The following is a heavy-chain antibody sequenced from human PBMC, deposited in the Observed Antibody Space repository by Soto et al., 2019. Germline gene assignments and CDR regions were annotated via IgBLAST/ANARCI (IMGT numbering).Heavy chain of an antibody. J-gene: IGHJ4*02. Sequence: EVQLVESGGGLVQPGGSLRLSCAASGFTFSSYEMNWVRQAPGKGLEWISYIDYSGETIYYADSVKGRFTISRDNAKNSLYLQMNSLRAEDTAVYYCARPWGSFDYWGQGTLVTVSS. CDR3: ARPWGSFDY. CDR1: GFTFSSYE. D-gene: IGHD7-27*01. CDR2: IDYSGETI. V-gene: IGHV3-48*03.